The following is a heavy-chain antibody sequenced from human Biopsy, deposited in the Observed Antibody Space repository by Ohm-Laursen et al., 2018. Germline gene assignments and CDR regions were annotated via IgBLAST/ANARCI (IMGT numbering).Heavy chain of an antibody. CDR2: IWYDGSNE. V-gene: IGHV3-33*01. CDR3: ARDPIVGSKADGMDV. Sequence: SLRLSCTASGFTFSVYAMHWVRQAPGKGLEWVSIIWYDGSNEYYADSVKGRFAISRDNSKNTVFLQMSSLRAEDTGVYYCARDPIVGSKADGMDVWGQGTTVTVSS. D-gene: IGHD1-26*01. CDR1: GFTFSVYA. J-gene: IGHJ6*02.